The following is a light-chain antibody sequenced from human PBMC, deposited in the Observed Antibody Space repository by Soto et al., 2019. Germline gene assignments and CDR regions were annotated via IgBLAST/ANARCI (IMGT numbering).Light chain of an antibody. CDR1: QSVSSN. J-gene: IGKJ1*01. CDR3: QQYNNWPWT. Sequence: EIVMTQSPATLSVSPGERATLSCRASQSVSSNLAWYQQKPGQAPRLLIYGASTRATGIPARFSGSRSGTEFTLTISSLQSEDFAVYYCQQYNNWPWTFGQVTKVEIK. CDR2: GAS. V-gene: IGKV3-15*01.